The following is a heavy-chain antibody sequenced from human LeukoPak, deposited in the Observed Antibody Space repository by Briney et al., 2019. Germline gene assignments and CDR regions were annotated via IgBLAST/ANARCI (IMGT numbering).Heavy chain of an antibody. D-gene: IGHD6-13*01. J-gene: IGHJ4*02. CDR3: ARAAAAGETDY. V-gene: IGHV3-53*01. CDR2: IYIGGST. CDR1: GFTVSINY. Sequence: GGSLRLACAASGFTVSINYISWVRQAPGKWLEWGSVIYIGGSTYYADSVTGRFTISRDNSKNTLYLQMNSLRAEDTAVYYCARAAAAGETDYWGQGTLVTVSS.